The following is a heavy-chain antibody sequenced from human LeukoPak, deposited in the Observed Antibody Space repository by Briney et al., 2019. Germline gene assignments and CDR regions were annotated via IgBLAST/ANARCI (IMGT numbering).Heavy chain of an antibody. CDR1: GYTFTGYY. D-gene: IGHD4-23*01. V-gene: IGHV1-2*02. J-gene: IGHJ4*03. CDR2: INANSGGT. CDR3: ARDGHGGNSFDY. Sequence: ASVKVSCKASGYTFTGYYMHWVRQAPGQGLEWMGWINANSGGTDYAQKFQDRVTMTRDTSISTAYMELSRLRSDDTAVYYCARDGHGGNSFDYWGQGTTVTVSS.